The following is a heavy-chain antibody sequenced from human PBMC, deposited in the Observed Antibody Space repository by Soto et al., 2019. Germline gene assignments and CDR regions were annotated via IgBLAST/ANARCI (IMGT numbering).Heavy chain of an antibody. Sequence: EVQLVESGGGLVQPGVSLRLSCAASGFTFSTYSMNWVRQAPGKGLEWISYITKSSRTIYYADSVKGRFTISRDIAKNSLYLQMNSLRAEDTAVYYCTRDHGYGYGMDVWGQGTTVTVSS. V-gene: IGHV3-48*01. D-gene: IGHD5-12*01. J-gene: IGHJ6*02. CDR1: GFTFSTYS. CDR2: ITKSSRTI. CDR3: TRDHGYGYGMDV.